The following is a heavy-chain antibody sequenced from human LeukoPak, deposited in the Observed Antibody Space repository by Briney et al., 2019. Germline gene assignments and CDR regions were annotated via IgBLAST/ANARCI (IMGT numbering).Heavy chain of an antibody. CDR1: GYTFTAYY. D-gene: IGHD1-26*01. J-gene: IGHJ4*02. V-gene: IGHV1-2*06. CDR2: ISPNSGDT. CDR3: ARDLASTPYWELDY. Sequence: ASVKVSCKASGYTFTAYYIHWVRRAPGQGLEWMGRISPNSGDTDYAQEFQGRVTMTRDTSITTAQMELTRLRSDDTAVYYCARDLASTPYWELDYWGQGTLLTVSS.